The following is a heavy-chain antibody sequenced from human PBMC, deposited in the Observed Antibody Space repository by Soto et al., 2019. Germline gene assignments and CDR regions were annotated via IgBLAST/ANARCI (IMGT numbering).Heavy chain of an antibody. D-gene: IGHD6-13*01. Sequence: PGESLKISCKGSGYSFSNYWIGWVRQMPGKGLEWMGIIYPGDSDTRYSPSFQGQVTISADKSISTAYLQWSSLKASDTAMYYCARPGYSTTHYYGLDVWGQGTTVTVSS. J-gene: IGHJ6*02. V-gene: IGHV5-51*01. CDR3: ARPGYSTTHYYGLDV. CDR2: IYPGDSDT. CDR1: GYSFSNYW.